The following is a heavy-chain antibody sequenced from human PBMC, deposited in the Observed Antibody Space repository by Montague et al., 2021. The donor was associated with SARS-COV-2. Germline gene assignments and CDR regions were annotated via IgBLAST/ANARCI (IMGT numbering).Heavy chain of an antibody. D-gene: IGHD3-10*01. Sequence: PALVTPTQTLTLTCTFSGFSLSTSGMCVSWIRQPPGKALEWLALIDWDDDKYYSTSLKTRLTISKDTSKNQVVLTMTNMDPVDTATYYCARIRVVRIVIWVYGMDVWGQGTTVTVSS. CDR1: GFSLSTSGMC. V-gene: IGHV2-70*01. CDR3: ARIRVVRIVIWVYGMDV. CDR2: IDWDDDK. J-gene: IGHJ6*02.